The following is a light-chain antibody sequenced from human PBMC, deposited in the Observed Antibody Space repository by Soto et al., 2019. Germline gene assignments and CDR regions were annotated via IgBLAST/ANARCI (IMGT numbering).Light chain of an antibody. CDR1: QGISNE. CDR3: LQDYFFPWT. CDR2: GAS. V-gene: IGKV1-6*01. Sequence: IQMKQSTSPLCPYLGSKITITCLASQGISNEVGWYQQRPGKAPKVLIYGASNLQSGVPSRFSGSASGTDFTLTISILQPEDFTTYYCLQDYFFPWTFGQGSIVEIK. J-gene: IGKJ1*01.